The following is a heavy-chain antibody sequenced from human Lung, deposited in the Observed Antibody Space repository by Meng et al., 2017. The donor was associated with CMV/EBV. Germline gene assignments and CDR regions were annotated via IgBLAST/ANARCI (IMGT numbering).Heavy chain of an antibody. V-gene: IGHV1-18*01. CDR2: INTYNGNT. CDR1: DYSFTSYG. J-gene: IGHJ4*02. D-gene: IGHD3-9*01. CDR3: ARSITIFQIDY. Sequence: ASVKVSCKASDYSFTSYGITWVRQAPGQGLEWMGWINTYNGNTNYAQKFQGRVTMTTDTSTSTAYMELRSLRSDDRAVYYCARSITIFQIDYWGQGPLVTVSS.